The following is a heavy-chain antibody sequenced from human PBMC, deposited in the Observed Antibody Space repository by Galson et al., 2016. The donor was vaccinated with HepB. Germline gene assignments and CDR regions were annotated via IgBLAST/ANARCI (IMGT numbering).Heavy chain of an antibody. V-gene: IGHV3-23*01. CDR1: GFTFSNYA. D-gene: IGHD1-1*01. J-gene: IGHJ3*02. CDR3: AKESPKNAGGAFDI. CDR2: ISGSTGRT. Sequence: SLRLSCAASGFTFSNYAMSWVRQAPGKGLEWVSAISGSTGRTYYADSVKGHFTISRDNYKNTLCLQMNSLRAGDTALYYCAKESPKNAGGAFDIWGQGTMVTVSS.